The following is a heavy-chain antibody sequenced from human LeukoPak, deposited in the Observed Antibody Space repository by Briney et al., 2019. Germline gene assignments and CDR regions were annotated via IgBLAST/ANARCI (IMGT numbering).Heavy chain of an antibody. V-gene: IGHV4-34*01. D-gene: IGHD6-19*01. Sequence: SETLSLTCAVYGGSFSGYYWSWIRQPPGKGLEWIGEINHSGSTNYNPSLKSRVTISVDTSKNQFSLKLSSVTAADTAVYYCALSSGWYTSFDYWGQGTLVTVSS. CDR2: INHSGST. CDR1: GGSFSGYY. J-gene: IGHJ4*02. CDR3: ALSSGWYTSFDY.